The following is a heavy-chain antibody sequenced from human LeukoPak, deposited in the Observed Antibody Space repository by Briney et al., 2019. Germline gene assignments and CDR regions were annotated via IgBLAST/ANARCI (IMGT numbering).Heavy chain of an antibody. D-gene: IGHD4-17*01. Sequence: GSLRLSCAASGFTFSDYYMSWIRQAPGKGLEWVSCISSSGSTIYYADSVKGRFTISRDNSKNTLYLQMNSLRAEDTAVYYCAKEATGYGDYPDYYYMDVWGKGTTVTVSS. J-gene: IGHJ6*03. V-gene: IGHV3-11*04. CDR3: AKEATGYGDYPDYYYMDV. CDR2: ISSSGSTI. CDR1: GFTFSDYY.